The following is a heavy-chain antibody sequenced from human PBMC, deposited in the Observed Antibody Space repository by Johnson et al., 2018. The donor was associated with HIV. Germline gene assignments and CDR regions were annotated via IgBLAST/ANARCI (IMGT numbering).Heavy chain of an antibody. Sequence: QLVESGGGLVQPGRSLRLSCTASGFTFDDYAMHWVRQAPGKGLEWVSGISWNSGSIAYADSVKGRFTISRDNSKNTLYLQMNSLRAEDTAVYYCAKFVGAGSYDAFDIWGQGTMVTVSS. V-gene: IGHV3-9*01. J-gene: IGHJ3*02. CDR1: GFTFDDYA. CDR3: AKFVGAGSYDAFDI. D-gene: IGHD1-26*01. CDR2: ISWNSGSI.